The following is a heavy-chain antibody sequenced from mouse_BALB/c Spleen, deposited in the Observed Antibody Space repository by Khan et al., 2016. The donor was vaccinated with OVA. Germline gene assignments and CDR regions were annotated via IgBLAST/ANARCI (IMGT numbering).Heavy chain of an antibody. CDR2: ISSGGSFT. J-gene: IGHJ2*01. CDR1: GFTFSNYG. CDR3: SRTPGYYGSGYFDY. V-gene: IGHV5-9-3*01. Sequence: EVELVESGGGFVKPGGSLKLSCAASGFTFSNYGLSWVRQTPEKSLEWVATISSGGSFTYYPDSVKGRFTISRDNAANPLYLQMSSLRSEDTAMYYWSRTPGYYGSGYFDYWGQGTTLTGSS. D-gene: IGHD1-1*01.